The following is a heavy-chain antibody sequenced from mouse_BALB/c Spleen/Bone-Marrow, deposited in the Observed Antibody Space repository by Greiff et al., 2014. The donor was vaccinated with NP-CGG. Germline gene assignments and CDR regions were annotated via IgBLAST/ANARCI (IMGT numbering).Heavy chain of an antibody. Sequence: VQLQQSGAELVRPGSSVKISCKASGYAFSTYWMNWVKQRPGQGLEWIGQIYPGDGDTNYNEKFKGKATLTADKSSSTASIQLSSLTSEDSAVYFCARVGFSFDYWGQGTTLTVSP. V-gene: IGHV1-80*01. J-gene: IGHJ2*01. D-gene: IGHD3-1*01. CDR1: GYAFSTYW. CDR3: ARVGFSFDY. CDR2: IYPGDGDT.